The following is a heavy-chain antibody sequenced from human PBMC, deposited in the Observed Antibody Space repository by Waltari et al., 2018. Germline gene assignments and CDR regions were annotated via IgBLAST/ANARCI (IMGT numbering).Heavy chain of an antibody. CDR3: ASSAGELSLSPLDY. J-gene: IGHJ4*02. D-gene: IGHD3-16*02. CDR1: GYIFPGCL. Sequence: QVQLVQSGAAVKTPGASLKVSCPASGYIFPGCLLHGVRPAPGRGLEWMGWINPNSGGTNYAQKFQGRVTMTRDTSISTAYMELSRLRSDDTAVYYCASSAGELSLSPLDYWGQGTLVTVSS. V-gene: IGHV1-2*02. CDR2: INPNSGGT.